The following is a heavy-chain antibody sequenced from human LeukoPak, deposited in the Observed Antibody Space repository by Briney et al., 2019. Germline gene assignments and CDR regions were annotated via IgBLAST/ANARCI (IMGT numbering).Heavy chain of an antibody. CDR2: ISGSGATT. V-gene: IGHV3-23*01. J-gene: IGHJ4*02. D-gene: IGHD6-13*01. Sequence: PGGPLRLSCAASGFTFSNYAMTWVRQAPGKGLEWVSTISGSGATTYYADSVKGRFTISRDNSKNTLSLQMNSLRADDTAVYYCAKAGSSWLNYFDYWGQGTLVTVSS. CDR3: AKAGSSWLNYFDY. CDR1: GFTFSNYA.